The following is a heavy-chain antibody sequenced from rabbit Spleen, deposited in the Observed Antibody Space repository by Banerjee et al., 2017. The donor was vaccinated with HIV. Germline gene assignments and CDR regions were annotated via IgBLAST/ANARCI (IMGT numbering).Heavy chain of an antibody. D-gene: IGHD1-1*01. J-gene: IGHJ3*01. CDR1: GFTLSSYW. Sequence: QSLEESGGGLVKPGASLTLSCKASGFTLSSYWMCWVRQAPGKGLELIAYISTGGTYYASWAKGRFTISKASSTTVTLQMTSLTAADTATYFCARKAFGTVDYSRLDLWGPGTLVTV. CDR3: ARKAFGTVDYSRLDL. V-gene: IGHV1S40*01. CDR2: ISTGGT.